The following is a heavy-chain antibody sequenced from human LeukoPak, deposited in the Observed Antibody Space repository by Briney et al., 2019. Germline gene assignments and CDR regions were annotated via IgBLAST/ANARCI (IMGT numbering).Heavy chain of an antibody. D-gene: IGHD3-22*01. Sequence: GGPLRLSCAASGFTFSSYGMHWVRQAPGKGLEWVAFIRYDGSNKYYADSVKGRFTISRDNSKNTLYLQMNSLRAEDTAVYYCAKDGHYYDSSGYFDYWGQGTLVTVSS. CDR2: IRYDGSNK. CDR1: GFTFSSYG. V-gene: IGHV3-30*02. J-gene: IGHJ4*02. CDR3: AKDGHYYDSSGYFDY.